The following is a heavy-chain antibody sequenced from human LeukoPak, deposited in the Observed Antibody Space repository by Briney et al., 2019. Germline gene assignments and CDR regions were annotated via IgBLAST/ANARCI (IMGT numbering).Heavy chain of an antibody. CDR3: ARQIVVVPDTDAFDI. V-gene: IGHV1-2*04. CDR1: GYTFTGYY. J-gene: IGHJ3*02. CDR2: INPNSGGT. D-gene: IGHD2-2*01. Sequence: ASVKVSCKASGYTFTGYYMHWVRQAPGQGLEWMGWINPNSGGTNYAQKFQGWVTMTRDTSISTAYMELSRLRSDDTAVYYCARQIVVVPDTDAFDIWGPGTMVTVSS.